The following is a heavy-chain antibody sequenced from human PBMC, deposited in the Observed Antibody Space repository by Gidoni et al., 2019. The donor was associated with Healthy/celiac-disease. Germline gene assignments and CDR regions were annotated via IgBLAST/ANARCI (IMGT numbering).Heavy chain of an antibody. V-gene: IGHV4-39*01. Sequence: QLQLQESCPGLLKPSETLSLTCTVSGGSISSSSYYWGWIRQPPGKGLEWIGSIYYSGSTYTNPSLKSRVTISVDTSKNQFSLKLSSVTAADTAVYYCARQSGYSGYDSGYWGQGTLVTVSS. CDR1: GGSISSSSYY. CDR2: IYYSGST. D-gene: IGHD5-12*01. CDR3: ARQSGYSGYDSGY. J-gene: IGHJ4*02.